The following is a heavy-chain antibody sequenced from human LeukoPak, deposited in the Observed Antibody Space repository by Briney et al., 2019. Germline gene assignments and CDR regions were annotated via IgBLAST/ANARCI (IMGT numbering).Heavy chain of an antibody. CDR2: IIPIFGTA. Sequence: SVKVSCKASGGTFSSYAISWVRQAPGQGLEWMGGIIPIFGTANYAQKFQGRVTITADESTSTAYMELSSLRSEDTAVYYCASSPGGGYDFWSGYSHRYFDYWGQGTLVTVSS. V-gene: IGHV1-69*13. CDR3: ASSPGGGYDFWSGYSHRYFDY. J-gene: IGHJ4*02. D-gene: IGHD3-3*01. CDR1: GGTFSSYA.